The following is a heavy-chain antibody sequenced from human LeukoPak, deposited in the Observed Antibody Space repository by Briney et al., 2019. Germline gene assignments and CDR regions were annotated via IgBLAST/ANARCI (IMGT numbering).Heavy chain of an antibody. CDR3: VRGVGVSRFNYLDS. V-gene: IGHV3-33*01. CDR1: GFTFSSFG. Sequence: GGSLRLSCAASGFTFSSFGMHWVRQAPGKGLEWVAVIWYDAGNKYYADSVKGRFTISRDNSKNTLYLQMNSLRDDDTAVYYCVRGVGVSRFNYLDSWGQGTLVIVSS. CDR2: IWYDAGNK. D-gene: IGHD6-13*01. J-gene: IGHJ4*02.